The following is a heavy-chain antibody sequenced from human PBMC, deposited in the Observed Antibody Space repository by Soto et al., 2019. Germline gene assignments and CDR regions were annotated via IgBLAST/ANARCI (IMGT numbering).Heavy chain of an antibody. V-gene: IGHV4-4*07. D-gene: IGHD1-1*01. CDR2: IYATGTT. CDR1: GASISGLY. CDR3: VRDGTKTLRDWFDP. Sequence: SETLSLTCTVSGASISGLYWSWIRKSAGKGLEWIGRIYATGTTDYNPSLKSRVMMSVDTSKKQFSLKLRSVTAADTAVYYCVRDGTKTLRDWFDPWGQGISVTVSS. J-gene: IGHJ5*02.